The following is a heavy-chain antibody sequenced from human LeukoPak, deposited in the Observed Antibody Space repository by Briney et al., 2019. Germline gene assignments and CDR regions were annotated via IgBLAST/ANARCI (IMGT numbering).Heavy chain of an antibody. CDR3: VSRMYQLLLSGADADY. CDR1: GFTFSDYY. Sequence: GGSLRRSCAASGFTFSDYYMSWVRQAPGKGLEWVANIKPDASGKHYVDSVKGRFTISRDNAKNSLYLQMNSLRAEDTAVYYCVSRMYQLLLSGADADYWGQGTLVTVSS. V-gene: IGHV3-7*01. CDR2: IKPDASGK. D-gene: IGHD2-2*01. J-gene: IGHJ4*02.